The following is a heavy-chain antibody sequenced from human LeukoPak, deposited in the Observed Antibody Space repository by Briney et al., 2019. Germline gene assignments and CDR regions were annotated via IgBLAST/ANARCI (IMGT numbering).Heavy chain of an antibody. CDR2: IYYSGST. CDR1: GGSINNYY. D-gene: IGHD3-22*01. CDR3: ARSDYYNWFDP. J-gene: IGHJ5*02. Sequence: SETLSLTCTVSGGSINNYYWSWIRQPPGKGLEWIGYIYYSGSTSYNPSLKSRVTISVDTSENQFSLKLSSVTAADTAMYYCARSDYYNWFDPWGQGTLVTVSS. V-gene: IGHV4-59*01.